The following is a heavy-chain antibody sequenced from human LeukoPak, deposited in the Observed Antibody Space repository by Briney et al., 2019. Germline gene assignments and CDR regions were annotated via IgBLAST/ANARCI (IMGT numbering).Heavy chain of an antibody. J-gene: IGHJ4*02. D-gene: IGHD3-16*01. V-gene: IGHV4-30-2*01. Sequence: SETLSLTCAVSGASLGSGTYSWGWLRQPQGKGLEWVGNIYHSGATHYNPSLESRVAISVDRAKKEVSLNLTSVTAADSAVYYCARDIGGSDQEDYWGQGTLVTVSS. CDR3: ARDIGGSDQEDY. CDR2: IYHSGAT. CDR1: GASLGSGTYS.